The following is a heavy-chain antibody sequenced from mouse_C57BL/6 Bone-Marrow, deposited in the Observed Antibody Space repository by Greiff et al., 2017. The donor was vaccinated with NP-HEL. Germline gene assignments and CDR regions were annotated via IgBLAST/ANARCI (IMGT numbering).Heavy chain of an antibody. D-gene: IGHD1-1*01. Sequence: EVQGVESVAELVRPGASVKLSCTASGFTIKNTYMHWVKQRPEQGLEWIGRIDPANGNTKYAPKFQGKATITADTSSNTAYLQLSSLTSEDTAIYYCARGFTTVNYFDYGGKGTTLTVSS. CDR1: GFTIKNTY. CDR2: IDPANGNT. V-gene: IGHV14-3*01. CDR3: ARGFTTVNYFDY. J-gene: IGHJ2*01.